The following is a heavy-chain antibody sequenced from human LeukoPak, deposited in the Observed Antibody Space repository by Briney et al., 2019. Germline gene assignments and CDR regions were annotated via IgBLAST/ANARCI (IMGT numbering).Heavy chain of an antibody. CDR3: ARFARTIFGVVISHNWFDP. J-gene: IGHJ5*02. CDR1: GGTFSSYA. Sequence: SVKVSCKASGGTFSSYAISWVRQAPGQGLEWMGRIIPIFGTANYAQKFQGRVTITTDESTSTAYMELSSLRSEDTAVYYCARFARTIFGVVISHNWFDPWGQGTLVTVSS. D-gene: IGHD3-3*01. CDR2: IIPIFGTA. V-gene: IGHV1-69*05.